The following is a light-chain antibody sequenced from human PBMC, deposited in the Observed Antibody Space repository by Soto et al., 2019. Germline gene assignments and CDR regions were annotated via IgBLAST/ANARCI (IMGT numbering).Light chain of an antibody. V-gene: IGLV1-51*01. CDR3: ETWDSSLSAGV. CDR1: RSNIGNNA. CDR2: DND. Sequence: QSVLTQPPSVSAAPGQKVTVSCSGSRSNIGNNAVAWYQHLPGTAPKLLIYDNDKRPSGISDRFSASKSGTSATLAITGLQTGDEADYYCETWDSSLSAGVVGGGTELTVL. J-gene: IGLJ3*02.